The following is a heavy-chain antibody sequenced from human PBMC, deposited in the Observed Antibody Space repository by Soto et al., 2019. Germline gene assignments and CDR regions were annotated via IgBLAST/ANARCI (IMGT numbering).Heavy chain of an antibody. D-gene: IGHD6-25*01. V-gene: IGHV1-8*01. J-gene: IGHJ4*02. CDR1: GYTFTTYD. Sequence: ASVKVSCKASGYTFTTYDIHWVRQVTGQGLEWMGWMNPYNGNTGSTQKFQGRVTMTRNTSISTVYMELTSLRSEDTAVYYCARRKERSGPHYFDYWGQGSMVTVSS. CDR3: ARRKERSGPHYFDY. CDR2: MNPYNGNT.